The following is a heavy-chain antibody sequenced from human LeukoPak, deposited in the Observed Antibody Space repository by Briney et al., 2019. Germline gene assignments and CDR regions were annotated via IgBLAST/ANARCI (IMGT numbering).Heavy chain of an antibody. J-gene: IGHJ4*02. Sequence: GGSLRLSCAASGFSFSNYAMHWVRQAPGKGLEWVTVISYDGSNKYYADSVKGRFTISRDNAKNSLYLQMNSLRAEDTVVYYCAKDAHYYDSSGSDYWGQGTLVTVSS. CDR1: GFSFSNYA. CDR2: ISYDGSNK. CDR3: AKDAHYYDSSGSDY. V-gene: IGHV3-30-3*01. D-gene: IGHD3-22*01.